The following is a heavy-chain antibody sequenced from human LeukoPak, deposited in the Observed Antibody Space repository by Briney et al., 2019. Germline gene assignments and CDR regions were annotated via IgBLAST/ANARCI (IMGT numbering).Heavy chain of an antibody. CDR2: INTNTGNP. CDR1: GYTFTSCA. CDR3: ARVIYGSGRTTKILNNWFDP. V-gene: IGHV7-4-1*02. J-gene: IGHJ5*02. D-gene: IGHD3-10*01. Sequence: ASVKVSCKASGYTFTSCAMNWVRQAPGQGLEWMGWINTNTGNPTYAQGFTGRFVFSLGTSVSTAYLQISSLKAEDTAVYYCARVIYGSGRTTKILNNWFDPWGQGTLVTVSS.